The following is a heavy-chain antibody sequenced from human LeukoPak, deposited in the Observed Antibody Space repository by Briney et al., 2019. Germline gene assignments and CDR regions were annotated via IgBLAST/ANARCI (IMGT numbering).Heavy chain of an antibody. CDR2: VNPTSGDT. J-gene: IGHJ4*02. V-gene: IGHV1-2*02. D-gene: IGHD5-24*01. Sequence: ASVKVSCKASGYTFNAKYIHWVRQAPGQGLEWLGRVNPTSGDTKYAQKFQGRVTMTRDTSINTAYMELSRLRADDAAIYYCTRVTRDGYTFDYWGQGTLLTVSS. CDR1: GYTFNAKY. CDR3: TRVTRDGYTFDY.